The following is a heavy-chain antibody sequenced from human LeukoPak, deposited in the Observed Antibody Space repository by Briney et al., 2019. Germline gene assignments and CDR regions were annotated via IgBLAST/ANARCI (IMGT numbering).Heavy chain of an antibody. CDR2: ISSSSSYI. J-gene: IGHJ4*02. CDR1: GFTFSSYS. Sequence: GGSLRLSCAASGFTFSSYSMNWVRQAPGKGLEWVSSISSSSSYIYYADSVKGRLTISRDNVKNSLYLQMNSLRAEDTAVYYCARGRDSSSSYPGYWGQGTLVTVSS. D-gene: IGHD6-6*01. V-gene: IGHV3-21*01. CDR3: ARGRDSSSSYPGY.